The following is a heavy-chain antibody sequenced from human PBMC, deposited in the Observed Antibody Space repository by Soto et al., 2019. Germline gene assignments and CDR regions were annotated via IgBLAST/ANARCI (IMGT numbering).Heavy chain of an antibody. CDR1: GFTFSSYA. V-gene: IGHV3-23*01. J-gene: IGHJ4*02. CDR2: ISGSGGST. CDR3: ANALPAAPPQPAYDY. Sequence: EVQLLESGGGLVQPGGSLRLACAASGFTFSSYAMSWVRQAPGKGLEWVSAISGSGGSTYYADSVKGQFTISRDNSKSTLYLQMNSLRAEDTAVYYCANALPAAPPQPAYDYWGQGTLVTVSS. D-gene: IGHD5-18*01.